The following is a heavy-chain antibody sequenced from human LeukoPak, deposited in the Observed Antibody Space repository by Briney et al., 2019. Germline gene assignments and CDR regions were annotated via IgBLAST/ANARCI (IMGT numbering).Heavy chain of an antibody. J-gene: IGHJ5*02. CDR1: GGSFSGYY. CDR3: ARACGSGSYYRWFDP. D-gene: IGHD3-10*01. Sequence: SETLSLTCAVYGGSFSGYYWSWIRQPPGKGLEWIGEINHSGSTNYNPSLKSRVTISVDTSKNQFSLKLSSVAAADTAVYYCARACGSGSYYRWFDPWGQGTLVTVSS. V-gene: IGHV4-34*01. CDR2: INHSGST.